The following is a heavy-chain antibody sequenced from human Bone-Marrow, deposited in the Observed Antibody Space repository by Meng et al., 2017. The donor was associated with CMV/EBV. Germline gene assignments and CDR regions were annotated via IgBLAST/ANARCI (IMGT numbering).Heavy chain of an antibody. CDR3: ARHRYSGSYSGAFDI. CDR1: GGSISSYY. D-gene: IGHD1-26*01. CDR2: IYYSGST. V-gene: IGHV4-59*01. J-gene: IGHJ3*02. Sequence: GSLRLSCTVSGGSISSYYWSWIRQPPGKGLEWIGYIYYSGSTNYNPSLKSRVTISVDTSKNQFSLKLSSVTAADTAVYYCARHRYSGSYSGAFDIWGQGTMVTVSS.